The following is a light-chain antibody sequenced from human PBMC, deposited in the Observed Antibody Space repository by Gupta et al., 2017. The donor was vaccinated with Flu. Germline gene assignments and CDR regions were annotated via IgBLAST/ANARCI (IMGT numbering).Light chain of an antibody. Sequence: GTSGDVGGYNYVSWYQQSPGRAPKLMIYEVTKRPSGVSYRFSGSKSGSTASLTISGLQADDEADYYCCSYSGTAFYVFGTGTKVTVL. V-gene: IGLV2-23*02. CDR2: EVT. CDR1: SGDVGGYNY. J-gene: IGLJ1*01. CDR3: CSYSGTAFYV.